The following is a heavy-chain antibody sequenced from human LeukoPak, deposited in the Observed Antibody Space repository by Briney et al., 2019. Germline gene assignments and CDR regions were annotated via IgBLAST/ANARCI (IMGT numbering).Heavy chain of an antibody. Sequence: GGSLRLSCAASGFTFSDYSMNWVRQAPGKGLEWVSYISSSSNTIHYADSVKGRFTISRDNAKNSLFLQMSSLRAEDTAVYYCARARGAGPGAHFDYWGQGNLVTVSS. J-gene: IGHJ4*02. CDR2: ISSSSNTI. CDR3: ARARGAGPGAHFDY. CDR1: GFTFSDYS. V-gene: IGHV3-48*04. D-gene: IGHD3-10*01.